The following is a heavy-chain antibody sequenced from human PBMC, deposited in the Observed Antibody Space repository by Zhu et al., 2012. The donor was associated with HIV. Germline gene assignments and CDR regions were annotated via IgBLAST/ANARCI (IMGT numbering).Heavy chain of an antibody. CDR2: IDWNGGST. Sequence: EVQLVESGGGLLRPGKSLRLSCAASGFKFDDYAMAWVRQVPGKGLEWVCNIDWNGGSTTYADSVKGRFTISRDNANNSLYLQMDGLRVEDTALYYCARADYIWGNHRHHKWFDPWGLGTLVSVST. CDR1: GFKFDDYA. CDR3: ARADYIWGNHRHHKWFDP. D-gene: IGHD3-16*01. V-gene: IGHV3-20*04. J-gene: IGHJ5*02.